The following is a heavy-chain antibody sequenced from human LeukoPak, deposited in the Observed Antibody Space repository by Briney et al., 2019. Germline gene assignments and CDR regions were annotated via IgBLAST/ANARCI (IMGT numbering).Heavy chain of an antibody. CDR1: GGSISSSSYY. D-gene: IGHD4-23*01. Sequence: PSETLSLTCTVSGGSISSSSYYWGWIRQPPGKGREWIGSIYYSGSTYYNPSLKSRVTISVDTSENQFSLKLSSVTAADTAVYYCARLASWLYGGNSGLDYWGQGTLVTVSS. V-gene: IGHV4-39*01. J-gene: IGHJ4*02. CDR2: IYYSGST. CDR3: ARLASWLYGGNSGLDY.